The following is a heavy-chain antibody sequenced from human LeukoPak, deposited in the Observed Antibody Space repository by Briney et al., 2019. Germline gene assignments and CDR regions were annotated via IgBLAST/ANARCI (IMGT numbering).Heavy chain of an antibody. D-gene: IGHD4-23*01. Sequence: PGGSLRLSCAASGFTFSDYYMSWIRQAPGKGLEWVSYISSSSSYTNYADSVKGRFTISRDNGKNSLYLQMNSLRAEDTAVYYCARDYGGVMFDSWGQGTLVTVSS. CDR3: ARDYGGVMFDS. CDR2: ISSSSSYT. J-gene: IGHJ4*02. CDR1: GFTFSDYY. V-gene: IGHV3-11*06.